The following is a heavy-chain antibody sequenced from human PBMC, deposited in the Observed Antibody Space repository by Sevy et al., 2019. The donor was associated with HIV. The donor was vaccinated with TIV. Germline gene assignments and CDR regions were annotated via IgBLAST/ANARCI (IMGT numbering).Heavy chain of an antibody. CDR3: ARAAGWFDA. V-gene: IGHV3-11*01. CDR2: ISTSTSTTTI. CDR1: GFTFNDYN. J-gene: IGHJ5*02. Sequence: GGSLRLSCAASGFTFNDYNLSWIRQAPGKGLEWVSYISTSTSTTTIYCADSVKGRFTISRDNAKNSIYLQMNSLRVDDTAVYYCARAAGWFDAWGQGTLVTVSS.